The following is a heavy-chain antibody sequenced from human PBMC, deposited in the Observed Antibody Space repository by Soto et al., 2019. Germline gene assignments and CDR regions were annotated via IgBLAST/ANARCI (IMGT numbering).Heavy chain of an antibody. V-gene: IGHV3-23*01. CDR1: EFSFSDYA. D-gene: IGHD6-13*01. CDR3: ARRGYGSRWPNVYMDV. Sequence: GGSLRLSCATSEFSFSDYAMSWVRQAPGKGPEWVSAISGSGKNKFYADFVKGRFAITRDNAEKTLHLQMTSLRVEDMALYYCARRGYGSRWPNVYMDVWGKGTTVTVSS. CDR2: ISGSGKNK. J-gene: IGHJ6*03.